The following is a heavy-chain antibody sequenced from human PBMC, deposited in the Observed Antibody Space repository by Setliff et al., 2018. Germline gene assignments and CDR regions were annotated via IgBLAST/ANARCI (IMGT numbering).Heavy chain of an antibody. CDR1: GFTFSNYA. V-gene: IGHV3-23*01. CDR3: ARDREGDGNYYMDV. CDR2: ITSSGRDT. Sequence: GGSLRLSCATSGFTFSNYAMGWVRQAPGKGLEWVSVITSSGRDTYYTDSVKGRFTISRDNSDNTLYLQMNSLRAEDTAVYYCARDREGDGNYYMDVWGKGTTVTVSS. D-gene: IGHD1-1*01. J-gene: IGHJ6*03.